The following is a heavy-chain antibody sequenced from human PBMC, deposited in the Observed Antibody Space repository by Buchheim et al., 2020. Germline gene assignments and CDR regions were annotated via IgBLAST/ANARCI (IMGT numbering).Heavy chain of an antibody. CDR3: ARDASITMVRGVTHFDY. V-gene: IGHV1-3*01. CDR2: INAGNGYT. CDR1: GYTFTSYA. Sequence: QVQLVQSGAEVKKPGASVKVSCKASGYTFTSYAMHWVRQAPGQRLEWMGWINAGNGYTKYSQKFQGRVTITRDTSASTAYMELSSLRSEDTAVYYCARDASITMVRGVTHFDYWGQGTL. J-gene: IGHJ4*02. D-gene: IGHD3-10*01.